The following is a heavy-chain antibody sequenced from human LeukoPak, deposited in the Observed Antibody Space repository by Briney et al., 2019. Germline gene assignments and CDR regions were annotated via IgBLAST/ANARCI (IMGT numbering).Heavy chain of an antibody. CDR1: GFTFCSHE. J-gene: IGHJ6*04. CDR3: AELGITMIGGV. CDR2: ISSSGSTI. V-gene: IGHV3-48*03. D-gene: IGHD3-10*02. Sequence: GGSLRLSCAASGFTFCSHEMNWVRQAPGKGLEWVSYISSSGSTIYYADSVKGRFTISRDNAKNSLYLQMNSLRAEDTGVYYCAELGITMIGGVWGKGTTVTISS.